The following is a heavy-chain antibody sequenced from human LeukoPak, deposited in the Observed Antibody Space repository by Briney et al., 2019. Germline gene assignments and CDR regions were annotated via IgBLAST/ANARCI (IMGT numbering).Heavy chain of an antibody. CDR3: AYYSSSSGWFDP. CDR2: IYHSGST. Sequence: SETLSLTCTVSGYSISSGYYWGWIRQPPGKGLEWIGSIYHSGSTYYNPSLKSRVTISVDTSKNQFSLKLSSVTAADTAVYYCAYYSSSSGWFDPWGQGTLVTVSS. CDR1: GYSISSGYY. J-gene: IGHJ5*02. D-gene: IGHD6-6*01. V-gene: IGHV4-38-2*02.